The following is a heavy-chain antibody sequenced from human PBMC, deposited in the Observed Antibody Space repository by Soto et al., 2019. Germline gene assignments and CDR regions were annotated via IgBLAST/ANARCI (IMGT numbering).Heavy chain of an antibody. D-gene: IGHD3-22*01. Sequence: PGGSLRLSCSASGFTFNIYAMHWVRQAPGKGLEYVSGISSDGDNTCYADSVKGRFIISRDNSKNTLYLQMSSLRAEDTAVYYCVKDSRPTIVVAHFDHWGQGTLVTVSS. V-gene: IGHV3-64D*08. CDR1: GFTFNIYA. CDR2: ISSDGDNT. J-gene: IGHJ4*02. CDR3: VKDSRPTIVVAHFDH.